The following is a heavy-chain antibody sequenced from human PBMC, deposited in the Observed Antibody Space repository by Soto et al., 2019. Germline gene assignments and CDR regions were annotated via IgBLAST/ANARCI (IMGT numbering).Heavy chain of an antibody. CDR2: IYYSGST. V-gene: IGHV4-39*01. CDR3: ARRPTAIGNNWFDP. J-gene: IGHJ5*02. D-gene: IGHD2-21*02. CDR1: GGSISSSSYY. Sequence: SETLSLTCTVSGGSISSSSYYWGWIRQPPGKGLEWIGSIYYSGSTYYNPSLKSRVTISVDTSKNQFSLKLSSVTAADTAVYYCARRPTAIGNNWFDPWGQGTLVTVSS.